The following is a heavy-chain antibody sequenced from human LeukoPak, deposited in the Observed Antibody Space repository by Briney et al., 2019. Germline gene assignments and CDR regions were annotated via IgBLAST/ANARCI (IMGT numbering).Heavy chain of an antibody. CDR3: AGEMNIVVVTTHAFDI. CDR1: GFTFSDYY. CDR2: ISSSGSTI. J-gene: IGHJ3*02. V-gene: IGHV3-11*01. Sequence: TGGSLRLSCAASGFTFSDYYMSWIRQAPGKGLEWVSYISSSGSTIYYADSVKGRFTISRDNAKNSLYLQMNSLRAEDTAVYYCAGEMNIVVVTTHAFDIWGQGTMVTVSS. D-gene: IGHD2-21*02.